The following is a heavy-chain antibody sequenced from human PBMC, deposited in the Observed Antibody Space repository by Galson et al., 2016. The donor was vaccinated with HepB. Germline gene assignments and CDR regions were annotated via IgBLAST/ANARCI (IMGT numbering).Heavy chain of an antibody. CDR1: GDSVTSYTYY. CDR2: IYYGGTT. V-gene: IGHV4-39*01. D-gene: IGHD3-22*01. J-gene: IGHJ4*02. CDR3: SRNLYYYDSSAYSDS. Sequence: SETLSLTCTVSGDSVTSYTYYWGWIRQSPGKGLEWIGSIYYGGTTKYNPFLKSRVTVSLDTPKNQFSLKLSSVTAADTAVYYCSRNLYYYDSSAYSDSWGQGTLVTVSS.